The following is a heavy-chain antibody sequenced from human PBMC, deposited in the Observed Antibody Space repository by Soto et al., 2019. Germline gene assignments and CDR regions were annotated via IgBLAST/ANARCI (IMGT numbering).Heavy chain of an antibody. CDR1: GYTFTSYD. CDR2: MNPNSGNT. Sequence: GASVKVSCKASGYTFTSYDINWVRQATGQGIEWMGWMNPNSGNTGYEQKFQGRVTMTRNTSISTADMEMSSLRSEDTAVYYCARGQPKFGADYYDSSGPSMDVWGQGTTVTVSS. V-gene: IGHV1-8*01. D-gene: IGHD3-22*01. CDR3: ARGQPKFGADYYDSSGPSMDV. J-gene: IGHJ6*02.